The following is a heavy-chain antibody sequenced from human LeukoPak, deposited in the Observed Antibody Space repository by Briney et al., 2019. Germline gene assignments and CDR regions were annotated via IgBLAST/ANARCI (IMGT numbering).Heavy chain of an antibody. D-gene: IGHD6-6*01. Sequence: SETLSLTCTVSGGSINSSSYYWGWIRQPPGQGLEWIGSIHYSGSTYYNPSVKSRVTISVDTSKHQFSLKLSSVTAADTAVYYCARQWEYSSSYFDFWGQGTLVTVSS. CDR2: IHYSGST. V-gene: IGHV4-39*01. CDR3: ARQWEYSSSYFDF. CDR1: GGSINSSSYY. J-gene: IGHJ4*02.